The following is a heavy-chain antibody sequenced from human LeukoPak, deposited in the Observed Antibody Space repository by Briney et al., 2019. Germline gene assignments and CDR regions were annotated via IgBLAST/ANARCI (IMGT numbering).Heavy chain of an antibody. D-gene: IGHD2-2*02. CDR2: IIPIFGTA. CDR3: ARDRWRAVPAAIENYYYYGMDV. CDR1: GGTFSSYA. J-gene: IGHJ6*02. Sequence: GASVKVSCKASGGTFSSYAISWVRQAPGQGLEWMGGIIPIFGTANYAQKFQGRVTITADESTSTAYMELSSLRSEDTAVYYCARDRWRAVPAAIENYYYYGMDVWGQGTTVTVSS. V-gene: IGHV1-69*13.